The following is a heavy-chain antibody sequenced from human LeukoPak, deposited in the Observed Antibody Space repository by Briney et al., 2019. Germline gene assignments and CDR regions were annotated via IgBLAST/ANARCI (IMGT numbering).Heavy chain of an antibody. J-gene: IGHJ5*02. Sequence: GASVKVSCKASGYTFTGYYMHWVRQAPGQGLEWMGGIIPIFGTANYAQKFQGRVTITADESTSTAYMELSSLRSEDTAVYYCAREVVVAATSLIKNWFDPWGQGTLVTVSS. D-gene: IGHD2-15*01. CDR1: GYTFTGYY. CDR2: IIPIFGTA. V-gene: IGHV1-69*13. CDR3: AREVVVAATSLIKNWFDP.